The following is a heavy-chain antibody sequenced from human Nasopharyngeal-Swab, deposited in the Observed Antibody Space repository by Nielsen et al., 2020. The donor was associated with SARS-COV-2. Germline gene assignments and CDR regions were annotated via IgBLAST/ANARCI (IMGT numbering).Heavy chain of an antibody. V-gene: IGHV4-34*01. CDR3: ARGRFTMVRGLAKGAYHYFDY. D-gene: IGHD3-10*01. J-gene: IGHJ4*02. CDR1: AGSFSSYY. Sequence: SETLSLTCAVYAGSFSSYYWSWIRQPPGKGMEWIGEINHSGSTTYNPSLKNRVTISVDTSTNQFSLKLSSVTAADTAVYYCARGRFTMVRGLAKGAYHYFDYWGQGTLVTVSS. CDR2: INHSGST.